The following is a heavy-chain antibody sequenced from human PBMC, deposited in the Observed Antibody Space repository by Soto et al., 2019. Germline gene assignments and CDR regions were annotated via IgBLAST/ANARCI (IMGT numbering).Heavy chain of an antibody. CDR2: ISGSGGST. D-gene: IGHD2-2*02. CDR1: GFTFSTST. CDR3: ARDRRVVVVPAAISYYYGMDV. Sequence: PGGSLRLSCTASGFTFSTSTRNWVRQAPGKGLEWVSAISGSGGSTYYADSVKGRFTISRDNAKNSLYLQMNSLRAEDTAVYYCARDRRVVVVPAAISYYYGMDVWGQGTTVTVSS. J-gene: IGHJ6*02. V-gene: IGHV3-23*01.